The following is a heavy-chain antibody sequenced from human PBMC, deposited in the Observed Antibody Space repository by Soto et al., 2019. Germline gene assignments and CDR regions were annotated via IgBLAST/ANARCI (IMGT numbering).Heavy chain of an antibody. CDR3: ARLRRGENQQPSFDP. J-gene: IGHJ5*02. D-gene: IGHD6-13*01. CDR1: GYTFTSYA. Sequence: QVQLLQSGGEVKEPGASVKVSCKTSGYTFTSYAISWVRQAPGQGLEWLGWVSPYNDYTSYAQRFQSRLTMATDTSTMTAYMDLRSLTSDDTAVYYCARLRRGENQQPSFDPWGQGTLVTVSS. V-gene: IGHV1-18*01. CDR2: VSPYNDYT.